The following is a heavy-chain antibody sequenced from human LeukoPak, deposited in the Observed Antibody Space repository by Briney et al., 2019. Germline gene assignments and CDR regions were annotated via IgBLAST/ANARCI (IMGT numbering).Heavy chain of an antibody. CDR1: GFTFSDYY. J-gene: IGHJ6*03. D-gene: IGHD6-13*01. CDR3: ARDHIAAAGKGGYYYYYYMDV. V-gene: IGHV3-11*04. Sequence: GGSLRLSCAASGFTFSDYYMSWIRQAPGKGLEWVSYISSSGSTEYYADSVKGRFTISRDNAKNSLYLQMNSLRAEDTAVYYCARDHIAAAGKGGYYYYYYMDVWGKGTTVTVSS. CDR2: ISSSGSTE.